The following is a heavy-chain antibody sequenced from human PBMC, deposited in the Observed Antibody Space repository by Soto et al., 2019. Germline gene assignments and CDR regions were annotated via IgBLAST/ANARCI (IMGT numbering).Heavy chain of an antibody. D-gene: IGHD5-12*01. J-gene: IGHJ4*02. CDR3: GKGGWVDPLDC. V-gene: IGHV3-23*01. CDR1: GFTFTTYP. Sequence: PGGSLRLSCAASGFTFTTYPITWFRQAPGKGLEWVSTISGSGDGTYFAYSVKGRFTISRDNSKNTLYLQMNSLRAEDTAVYYCGKGGWVDPLDCWGQGTLVTVS. CDR2: ISGSGDGT.